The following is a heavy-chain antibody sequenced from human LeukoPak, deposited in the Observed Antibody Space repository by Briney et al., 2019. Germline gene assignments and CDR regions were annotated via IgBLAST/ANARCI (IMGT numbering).Heavy chain of an antibody. D-gene: IGHD3-16*02. CDR2: FDPEDGET. CDR3: KMITFGGVIVG. CDR1: GYTLTELS. Sequence: RASVKVSCKVSGYTLTELSMHWVRQAPGKGLEWMGGFDPEDGETIYAQKFQGRVTMTEDTSTDTAYMELSSLRSEDTAVHYCKMITFGGVIVGWGQGTLVTVSS. V-gene: IGHV1-24*01. J-gene: IGHJ4*02.